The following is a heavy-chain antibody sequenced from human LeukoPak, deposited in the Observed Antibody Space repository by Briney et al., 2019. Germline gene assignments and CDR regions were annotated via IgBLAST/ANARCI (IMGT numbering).Heavy chain of an antibody. CDR3: ASGRGYYYDSSGHFDY. J-gene: IGHJ4*02. CDR1: GGSISSGSYY. D-gene: IGHD3-22*01. CDR2: IYTSGST. V-gene: IGHV4-61*02. Sequence: PSETLSLTCTVSGGSISSGSYYWSWIRQPAGKGLEWIGRIYTSGSTNYNPSLKSRVTISVDTSKNQFSLKLSSVTAADTAVYYCASGRGYYYDSSGHFDYWGQGTLVTVSS.